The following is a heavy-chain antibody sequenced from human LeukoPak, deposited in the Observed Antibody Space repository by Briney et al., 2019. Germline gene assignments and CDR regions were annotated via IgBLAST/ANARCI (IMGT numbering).Heavy chain of an antibody. D-gene: IGHD2-15*01. CDR1: GLTFSDYS. Sequence: RSGGSLRLSCAASGLTFSDYSMNWVRQAPGKGLDWVSYISSSGTTMYYADSVKGRFTISRDNAKHSLYLQMNSLRDEDTAVYYCAVEGYCSGGACYTNWFVPWGQGTLVTVSS. CDR3: AVEGYCSGGACYTNWFVP. V-gene: IGHV3-48*02. CDR2: ISSSGTTM. J-gene: IGHJ5*02.